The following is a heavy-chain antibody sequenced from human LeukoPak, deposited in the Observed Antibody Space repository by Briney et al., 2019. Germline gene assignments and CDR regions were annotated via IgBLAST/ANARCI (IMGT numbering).Heavy chain of an antibody. CDR2: ISYDGSNK. Sequence: GGSLRLSCAASGFTFSSYGMHWVRQAPGKGLEWVAVISYDGSNKYHADSVKGRFIISRENSKNTLYLQMNSLRAEDTAVYYCAKDSLRSLDYWGQGTLVTVSS. CDR1: GFTFSSYG. V-gene: IGHV3-30*18. J-gene: IGHJ4*02. D-gene: IGHD3-3*01. CDR3: AKDSLRSLDY.